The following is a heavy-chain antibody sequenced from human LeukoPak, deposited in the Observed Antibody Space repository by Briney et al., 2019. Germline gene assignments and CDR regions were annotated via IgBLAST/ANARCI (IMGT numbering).Heavy chain of an antibody. CDR1: GFTFSSYG. D-gene: IGHD3-22*01. CDR2: ISGSGGST. V-gene: IGHV3-23*01. Sequence: GGSLRLSCAASGFTFSSYGMSWVRQAPGKGLEWVSAISGSGGSTYYAGSVKGRFTISRDNSKNTLYLQMNSLRVEDTAVYYCAKTRYYYDSSGYSHFDSWGQGTLVTVSS. CDR3: AKTRYYYDSSGYSHFDS. J-gene: IGHJ4*02.